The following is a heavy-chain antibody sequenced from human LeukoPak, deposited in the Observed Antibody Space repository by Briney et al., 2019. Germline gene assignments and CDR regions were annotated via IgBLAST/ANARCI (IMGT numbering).Heavy chain of an antibody. CDR1: GGTFSSYA. CDR3: ARSLTPSYYYDSSGYSPLDY. D-gene: IGHD3-22*01. CDR2: IIPIFGTA. Sequence: ASVKISCKASGGTFSSYAISWVRQAPGQGLEWMGGIIPIFGTANYAQKFQGRVTITADESTSTAYMELSSLRSEDTAVYYCARSLTPSYYYDSSGYSPLDYWGQGTLVTVSS. V-gene: IGHV1-69*13. J-gene: IGHJ4*02.